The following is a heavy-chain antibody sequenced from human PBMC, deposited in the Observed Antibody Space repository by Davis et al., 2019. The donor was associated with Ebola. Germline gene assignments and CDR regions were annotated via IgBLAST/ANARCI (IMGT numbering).Heavy chain of an antibody. Sequence: MPSETLSLTCTVSGGSVSSGSYYWSWIRQPPGKGLEWIGCIYYSGSTNYNPSLKSRVTISVDTSKNQFSLKLSSVTAADTAVYYCARLIIRYYYYGMDVWGQGTTVTVSS. D-gene: IGHD3-3*01. J-gene: IGHJ6*02. CDR2: IYYSGST. V-gene: IGHV4-61*01. CDR1: GGSVSSGSYY. CDR3: ARLIIRYYYYGMDV.